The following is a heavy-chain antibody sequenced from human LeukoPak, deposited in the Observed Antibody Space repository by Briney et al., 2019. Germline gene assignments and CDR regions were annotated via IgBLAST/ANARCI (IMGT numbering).Heavy chain of an antibody. V-gene: IGHV4-39*07. Sequence: SETLSLTCTVSGGSISTNSYYWSWIRQPPGKGLEWIGEINHSGSTNYNPSLKSRVTISVDTSKNQFSLKLSSVTAADTAVYYCARALSSGWPRRIYYFDYWGQGTLVTVSS. CDR3: ARALSSGWPRRIYYFDY. CDR1: GGSISTNSYY. D-gene: IGHD6-19*01. J-gene: IGHJ4*02. CDR2: INHSGST.